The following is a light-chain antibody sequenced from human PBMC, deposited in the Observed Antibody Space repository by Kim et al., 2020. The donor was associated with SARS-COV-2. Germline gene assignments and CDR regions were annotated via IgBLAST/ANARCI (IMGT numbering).Light chain of an antibody. CDR2: HDS. CDR3: QVWDGSTDHYV. V-gene: IGLV3-21*04. CDR1: NIGNKN. Sequence: SYELTQPPSVSVAPGEAAKIPCAGNNIGNKNVQWYQQKAGQAPVLVISHDSDRPSEIPDRFSGSNSENTATLTISRVEAGDEADYYCQVWDGSTDHYVFGTGTKSPS. J-gene: IGLJ1*01.